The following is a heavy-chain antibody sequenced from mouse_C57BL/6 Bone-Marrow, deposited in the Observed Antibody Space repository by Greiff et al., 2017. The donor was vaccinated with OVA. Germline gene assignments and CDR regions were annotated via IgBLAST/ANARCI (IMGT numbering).Heavy chain of an antibody. CDR3: ARHYYGSSSSYWYFDV. CDR2: INSDGGST. J-gene: IGHJ1*03. D-gene: IGHD1-1*01. CDR1: EYEFPSHD. Sequence: EVKLVESGGGLVQPGESLKLSCESNEYEFPSHDMSWVRKTPEKRLELVAAINSDGGSTYYPDTMERRFIISRDNTKKTLYLQMSSLRSEDTALYYCARHYYGSSSSYWYFDVWGTGTTVTVSS. V-gene: IGHV5-2*03.